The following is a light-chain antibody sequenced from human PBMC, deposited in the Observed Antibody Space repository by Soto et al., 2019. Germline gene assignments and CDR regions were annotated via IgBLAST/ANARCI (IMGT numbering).Light chain of an antibody. J-gene: IGLJ2*01. CDR3: RSYDSSLSGYVV. V-gene: IGLV1-40*01. CDR2: GNS. CDR1: SSNIGAGYD. Sequence: QSALTQPPSVSGAPGQRVTISCTGSSSNIGAGYDVHWYQQLPGTAPKLLIYGNSNRPSGVPDRFSGSKSGTSASLAITGLQADDEADYYCRSYDSSLSGYVVFGGGTKVTVL.